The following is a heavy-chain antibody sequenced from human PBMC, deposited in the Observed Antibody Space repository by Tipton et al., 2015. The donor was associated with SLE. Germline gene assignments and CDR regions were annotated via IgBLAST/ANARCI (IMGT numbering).Heavy chain of an antibody. CDR2: IYHTGST. D-gene: IGHD3-9*01. CDR1: GGSISRIGYY. CDR3: ARARRTTSSHFDY. V-gene: IGHV4-31*03. J-gene: IGHJ3*01. Sequence: TLSLTCTVSGGSISRIGYYWSWIRQHPGKGLEWIGYIYHTGSTYYNPSLESRLTISIDTSKNQFSLRLTSMTPADTALYYCARARRTTSSHFDYWGQGTTVTVSS.